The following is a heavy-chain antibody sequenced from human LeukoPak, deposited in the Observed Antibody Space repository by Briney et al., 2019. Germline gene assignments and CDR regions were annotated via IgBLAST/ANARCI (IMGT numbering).Heavy chain of an antibody. J-gene: IGHJ6*03. Sequence: PGGSLRLSCAASGFTFSSYWMSWVRQAPGKGLEWVANINQDGSEKYYVDSVKGRFTISRDNAWNSLYLQMNSLRAEDTAVYYCAKKGDYEYYYYYYYMDVWGKGTTVTVSS. CDR2: INQDGSEK. CDR3: AKKGDYEYYYYYYYMDV. V-gene: IGHV3-7*01. CDR1: GFTFSSYW. D-gene: IGHD4-17*01.